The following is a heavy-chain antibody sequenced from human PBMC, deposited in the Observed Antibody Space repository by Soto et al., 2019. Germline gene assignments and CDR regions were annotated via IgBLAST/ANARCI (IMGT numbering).Heavy chain of an antibody. CDR1: GYTFTSYG. CDR3: ARRSGYCSGGSCYSWFDP. J-gene: IGHJ5*02. D-gene: IGHD2-15*01. V-gene: IGHV1-18*01. Sequence: QVQLVQSGAEVKKPGASVKVSCKASGYTFTSYGISWVRQAPGQGLEWMGWISAYKGNTNYAQKLQGRVTMTTDTSTSTAYMELRSLRSDDTAVYYWARRSGYCSGGSCYSWFDPWGQGTLVTVSS. CDR2: ISAYKGNT.